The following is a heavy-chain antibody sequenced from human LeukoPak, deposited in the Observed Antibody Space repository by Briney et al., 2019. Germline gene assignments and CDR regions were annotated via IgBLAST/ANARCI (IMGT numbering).Heavy chain of an antibody. D-gene: IGHD6-19*01. J-gene: IGHJ6*03. V-gene: IGHV3-43D*03. Sequence: GGSLRLSCAASGFTFDDYAMHWVRQAPGKGLEWVPLISWDGGSTYYVDSVKGRFTISRDNSKNSLYLQMNILRAEDTALYYCAKDGGSGVAGQDYYYYYYMDVWGKGTTVTVSS. CDR1: GFTFDDYA. CDR3: AKDGGSGVAGQDYYYYYYMDV. CDR2: ISWDGGST.